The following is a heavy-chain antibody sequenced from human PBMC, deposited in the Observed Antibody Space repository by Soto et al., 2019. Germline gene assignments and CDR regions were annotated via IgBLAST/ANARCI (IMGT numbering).Heavy chain of an antibody. CDR3: ARIGQIAGLGH. V-gene: IGHV3-74*01. D-gene: IGHD3-22*01. J-gene: IGHJ4*02. CDR2: INRDGSSA. CDR1: GFTFSSYW. Sequence: EVHLVESGGGLVQPGGSQRLSCAASGFTFSSYWMHWVRQAPGKGLVWVSRINRDGSSASYVDSVKGRFTVSRDNAKNPLYLQMNSLSAEDTAVYYCARIGQIAGLGHWGQGAVVTVSS.